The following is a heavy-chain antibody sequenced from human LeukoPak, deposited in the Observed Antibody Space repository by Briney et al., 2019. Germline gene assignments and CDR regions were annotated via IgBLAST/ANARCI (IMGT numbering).Heavy chain of an antibody. D-gene: IGHD6-19*01. CDR3: AKQSGAAAFDI. Sequence: SETLSLTCTVSGGSISSSSYYWGWIRQPPGKGLEWIGSIYYSGSTYYNPSLKSRVTISVDTSKNQFSLKLSSVTAADTAVYYCAKQSGAAAFDIWGQGTMVTVSS. CDR2: IYYSGST. CDR1: GGSISSSSYY. J-gene: IGHJ3*02. V-gene: IGHV4-39*01.